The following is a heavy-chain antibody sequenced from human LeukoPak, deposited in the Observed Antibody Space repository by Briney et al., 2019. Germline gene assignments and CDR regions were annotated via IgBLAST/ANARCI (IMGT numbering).Heavy chain of an antibody. J-gene: IGHJ4*02. CDR1: GYIFTKYD. D-gene: IGHD6-13*01. CDR2: ITPYNGNA. V-gene: IGHV1-18*01. CDR3: XRETKDGVFFDY. Sequence: ASVKVSCKTSGYIFTKYDISWMRRAPGQGPEWMGWITPYNGNAQSAPKFEGRVTMTTDTSASTAYLELRGRKSDDTAVYHCXRETKDGVFFDYWGQGTLVIVSS.